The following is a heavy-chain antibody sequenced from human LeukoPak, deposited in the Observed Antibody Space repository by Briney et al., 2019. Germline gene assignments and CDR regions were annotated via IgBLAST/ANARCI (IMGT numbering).Heavy chain of an antibody. D-gene: IGHD4-23*01. J-gene: IGHJ5*02. CDR2: FDPEDGET. CDR1: GYTLTELS. Sequence: GASVKVSCKVSGYTLTELSMHWVRQAPGKGLEWMGGFDPEDGETIYAQKFQGRVTMTEDISTDTAYMELSSLRSEDTAVYYCATEGGGSNWFDPWGQGTLVTVSS. V-gene: IGHV1-24*01. CDR3: ATEGGGSNWFDP.